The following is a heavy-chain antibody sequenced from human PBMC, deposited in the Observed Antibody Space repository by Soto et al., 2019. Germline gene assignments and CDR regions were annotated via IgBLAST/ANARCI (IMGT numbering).Heavy chain of an antibody. CDR2: ISSSSSYI. Sequence: PGGSLRLSCAASGFTFSSYSMNWVRQAPGKGLEWVSSISSSSSYIYYADSVKGRFTISRDNAKNSLYLQMNSLRAEDTAVYYCARGRYGDYMGAFDIWGQGTMVTVSS. J-gene: IGHJ3*02. V-gene: IGHV3-21*01. CDR3: ARGRYGDYMGAFDI. CDR1: GFTFSSYS. D-gene: IGHD4-17*01.